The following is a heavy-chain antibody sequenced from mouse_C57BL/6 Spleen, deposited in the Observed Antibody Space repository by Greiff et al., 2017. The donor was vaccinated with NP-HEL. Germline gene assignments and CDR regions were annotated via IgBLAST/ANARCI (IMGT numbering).Heavy chain of an antibody. CDR3: ARNDYDPLYAMDY. J-gene: IGHJ4*01. D-gene: IGHD2-4*01. V-gene: IGHV14-3*01. CDR1: GFNIKNTY. Sequence: EVQLVESVAELVRPGASVKLSCTASGFNIKNTYMHWVKQRPEQGLEWIGRIDPANGNTKYAPKFQGKATITADTSSNTAYLQLSSLTSEDTAIYYCARNDYDPLYAMDYWGQGTSVTVSS. CDR2: IDPANGNT.